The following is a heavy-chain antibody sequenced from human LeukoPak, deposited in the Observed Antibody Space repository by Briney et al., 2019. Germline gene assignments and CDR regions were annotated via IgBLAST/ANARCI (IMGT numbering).Heavy chain of an antibody. J-gene: IGHJ4*02. CDR3: ARANIDYGRSIFDY. Sequence: SETLSLTCTVSGGSISSYSWSWIRQPPGKGLEWIGYIYYSWGTNYNPSLKSRVTISVDTSKNQFSLKLTSVAAADTAVYYCARANIDYGRSIFDYWGQGTLLTVPS. CDR2: IYYSWGT. V-gene: IGHV4-59*01. CDR1: GGSISSYS. D-gene: IGHD4-17*01.